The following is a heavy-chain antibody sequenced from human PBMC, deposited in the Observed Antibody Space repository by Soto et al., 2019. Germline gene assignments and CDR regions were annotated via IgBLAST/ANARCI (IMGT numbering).Heavy chain of an antibody. V-gene: IGHV3-23*01. Sequence: EVQLLDSGGGLVQPGGSLRLSCAASGFTFSSYAMNWVRQAPGKGLEWVSVISGSGDSTYYADSVKGRFTISRDNSKNTLYLQMNSPRTGDTAVYYCARRGPGTHFDYWGQGTLVTVSS. J-gene: IGHJ4*02. CDR1: GFTFSSYA. CDR3: ARRGPGTHFDY. D-gene: IGHD6-13*01. CDR2: ISGSGDST.